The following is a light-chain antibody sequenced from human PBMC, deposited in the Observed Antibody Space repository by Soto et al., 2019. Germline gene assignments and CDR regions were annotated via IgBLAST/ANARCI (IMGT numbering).Light chain of an antibody. CDR3: QHYNNWPPIT. V-gene: IGKV3-15*01. CDR1: QSVSSN. CDR2: GPS. J-gene: IGKJ5*01. Sequence: EIVMTQSPATLSVSPGERATLSCRASQSVSSNLAWYQQKPGQAPRLLIYGPSTRATGIPARFSGSGSGTEFTLTISSLQSEDFAVYYCQHYNNWPPITFGQGTRLEIK.